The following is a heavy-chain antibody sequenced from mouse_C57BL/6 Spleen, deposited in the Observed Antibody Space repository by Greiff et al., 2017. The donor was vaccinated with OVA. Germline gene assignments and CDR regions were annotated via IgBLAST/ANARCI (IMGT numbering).Heavy chain of an antibody. J-gene: IGHJ3*01. V-gene: IGHV1-61*01. D-gene: IGHD2-3*01. CDR2: IYPSDSET. Sequence: VKLQQPGAELVRPGSSVKLSCKASGYTFTSYWMDWVKQRPGQGLEWIGNIYPSDSETHYNQKFKDKATLTVDKSSSTAYMQLSSLTSEDSAVYYCARSDGYYAFAYWGQGTLVTVSA. CDR1: GYTFTSYW. CDR3: ARSDGYYAFAY.